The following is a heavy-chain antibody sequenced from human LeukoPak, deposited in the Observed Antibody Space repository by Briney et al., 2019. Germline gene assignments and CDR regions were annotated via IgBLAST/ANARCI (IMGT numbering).Heavy chain of an antibody. J-gene: IGHJ5*02. CDR3: ARGNNYDSSGYNNWFDP. Sequence: SETLSLTCAVYGGSFSGYYWSWIRQPPGKGLEWIGENNHSGSTNYNPSLKSRVTISVDTSKNQFSLKLSSVTAADTAVYYCARGNNYDSSGYNNWFDPWGQGTLVTVSS. CDR1: GGSFSGYY. D-gene: IGHD3-22*01. CDR2: NNHSGST. V-gene: IGHV4-34*01.